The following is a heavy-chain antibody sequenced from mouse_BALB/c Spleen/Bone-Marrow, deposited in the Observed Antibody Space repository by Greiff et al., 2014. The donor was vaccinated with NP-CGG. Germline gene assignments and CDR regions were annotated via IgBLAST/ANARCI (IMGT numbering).Heavy chain of an antibody. V-gene: IGHV1-77*01. D-gene: IGHD2-4*01. J-gene: IGHJ2*01. CDR1: GYTFTDCV. CDR3: ARCGGLRDFDY. CDR2: IYPGSGST. Sequence: VQLQQSGPELVKPGASVKMSCKASGYTFTDCVISWVKQRTGQGLEWIGEIYPGSGSTYYNEKFKGKATLTADMSSNTAYMQLSSLTSEDSAVYFCARCGGLRDFDYWGQGTTLTVSS.